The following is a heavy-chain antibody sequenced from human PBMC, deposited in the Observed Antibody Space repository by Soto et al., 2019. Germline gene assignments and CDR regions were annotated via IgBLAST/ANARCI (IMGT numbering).Heavy chain of an antibody. V-gene: IGHV4-59*11. CDR1: GVSISSHF. Sequence: SETLSLTCAVSGVSISSHFWSWIRQPPGQGLEWIGYIYDSGPNYNPSLKSRLTMSIDTSRNQFSLKLSSVTAADTAVYYCERTIAAANTVRWFDPWGQGTLVTVSS. CDR3: ERTIAAANTVRWFDP. CDR2: IYDSGP. J-gene: IGHJ5*02. D-gene: IGHD6-13*01.